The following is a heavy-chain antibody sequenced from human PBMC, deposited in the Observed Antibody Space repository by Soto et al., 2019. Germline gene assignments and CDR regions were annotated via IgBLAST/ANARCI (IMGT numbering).Heavy chain of an antibody. CDR1: GFTFSNYA. J-gene: IGHJ4*02. Sequence: EVQLLESGGGLVQPGGSLRLSCAASGFTFSNYAMSWVRQTPGKGLEWVSTISGGGGNTYYPDSVKGRFTISRDNSKDTVYLQMNSLRAEDTAIYYCAKERLGRGADYWGQGELVTVTS. V-gene: IGHV3-23*01. CDR3: AKERLGRGADY. CDR2: ISGGGGNT.